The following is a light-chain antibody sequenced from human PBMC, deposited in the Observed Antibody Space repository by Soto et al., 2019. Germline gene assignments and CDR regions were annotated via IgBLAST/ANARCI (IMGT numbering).Light chain of an antibody. V-gene: IGLV2-14*01. Sequence: QSGLTQPASVCGSAGQTITISCSGTMRDDGAYYLVSWYQQHPGTAPMLIIYEVRNRPSGISSRFSGSRSGNTASLTISGLQSEDEGDYYCSAYTARSSMVFGGGTKVTVL. J-gene: IGLJ3*02. CDR3: SAYTARSSMV. CDR1: MRDDGAYYL. CDR2: EVR.